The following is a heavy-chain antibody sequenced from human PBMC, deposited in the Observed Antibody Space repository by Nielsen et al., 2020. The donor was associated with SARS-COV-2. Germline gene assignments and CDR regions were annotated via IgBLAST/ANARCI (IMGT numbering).Heavy chain of an antibody. CDR1: GLIVSANY. CDR3: ARDRFYYGLDV. J-gene: IGHJ6*02. V-gene: IGHV3-30-3*01. Sequence: GESLKISCAASGLIVSANYMIWVRQPPGRGLEWVAAISYDGGHKYYADSVKGRFTISRDNSNNTLYLQMDSLRTEDAAVYYCARDRFYYGLDVWGQGTTVTVSS. CDR2: ISYDGGHK.